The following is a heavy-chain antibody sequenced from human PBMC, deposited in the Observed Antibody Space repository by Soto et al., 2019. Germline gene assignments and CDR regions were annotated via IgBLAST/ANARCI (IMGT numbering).Heavy chain of an antibody. CDR1: GGSISSYF. CDR2: VYYTGTT. CDR3: ARDLAAVPRAFDY. V-gene: IGHV4-59*01. Sequence: LSLTCTVSGGSISSYFYIWVRQPPGKGLEWIGSVYYTGTTDYNPSLKSRVTISVDTSKTQFSLNLRSVTAADTAVYYCARDLAAVPRAFDYWGRGTLVTVSS. D-gene: IGHD6-13*01. J-gene: IGHJ4*02.